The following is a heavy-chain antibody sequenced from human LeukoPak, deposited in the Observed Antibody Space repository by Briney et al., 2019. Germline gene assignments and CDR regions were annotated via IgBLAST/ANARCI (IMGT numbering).Heavy chain of an antibody. CDR2: ISSSSSTI. V-gene: IGHV3-48*02. CDR1: GFTFSSYS. CDR3: AKRPTDYDILTEDDY. Sequence: GGSLRLSCAASGFTFSSYSMNWVRQAPGKGLEWVSYISSSSSTIYYADSVKGRFTISRDNAKNSLYLQMNSLRDEDTAVYYCAKRPTDYDILTEDDYWGQGTLVTVSS. D-gene: IGHD3-9*01. J-gene: IGHJ4*02.